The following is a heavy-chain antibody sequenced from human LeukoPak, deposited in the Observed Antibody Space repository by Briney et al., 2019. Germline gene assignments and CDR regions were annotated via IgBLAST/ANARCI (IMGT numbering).Heavy chain of an antibody. Sequence: PGGSLRLSCAASGFTVSSNYMSWVRQAPGKGLEWGSVIYIGGSTYYADSVKGRFTISRDNSKNTLYLQMNSLRAEDTAVYYCAREGYYYDSSGRFDYWGQGTLVTVSS. V-gene: IGHV3-53*01. CDR1: GFTVSSNY. J-gene: IGHJ4*02. D-gene: IGHD3-22*01. CDR2: IYIGGST. CDR3: AREGYYYDSSGRFDY.